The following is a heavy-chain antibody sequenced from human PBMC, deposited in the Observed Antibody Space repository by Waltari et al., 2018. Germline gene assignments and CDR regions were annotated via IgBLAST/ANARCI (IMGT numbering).Heavy chain of an antibody. CDR2: MSYSGAT. D-gene: IGHD5-12*01. CDR3: ATYIGASLGTAAFDV. Sequence: QVQVQESGPGLVKPSETLSLTCSVSGVSITSNRHYWGWIRPPPGQGLEWIGTMSYSGATYSSPSLKSRVTISRDTSENQLSLKLGSVTAADTAVYYCATYIGASLGTAAFDVWGQGTTVTVSS. V-gene: IGHV4-39*01. J-gene: IGHJ3*01. CDR1: GVSITSNRHY.